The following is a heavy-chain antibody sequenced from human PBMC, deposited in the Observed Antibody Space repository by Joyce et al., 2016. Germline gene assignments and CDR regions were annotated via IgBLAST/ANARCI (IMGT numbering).Heavy chain of an antibody. J-gene: IGHJ6*02. CDR3: ATSLPSRVGGFQFFGLDV. Sequence: HLQESGPGLVKPSETLSLTCTISGYSFSDPSYYWSWIRQPPGKGLEWLGFIYNSETAHYNPSLGGRLSSSAGAAKKQFSLGLTSVTSADTAVYYCATSLPSRVGGFQFFGLDVWVQGTTVIVS. D-gene: IGHD3-10*01. V-gene: IGHV4-61*01. CDR2: IYNSETA. CDR1: GYSFSDPSYY.